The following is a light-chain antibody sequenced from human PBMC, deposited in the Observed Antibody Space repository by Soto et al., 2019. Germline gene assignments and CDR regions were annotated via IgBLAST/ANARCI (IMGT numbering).Light chain of an antibody. J-gene: IGLJ2*01. CDR2: EVN. CDR3: SSYTSASALAI. V-gene: IGLV2-14*01. CDR1: KFDIGRYNS. Sequence: QSALTQPASVSGSPGQTITISCAGTKFDIGRYNSVSWYRQHPGEAPKLIIFEVNNRPSGISNRFSGSKSGNTASLTISGLQVEDEAHYFCSSYTSASALAIFGGGTKLTVL.